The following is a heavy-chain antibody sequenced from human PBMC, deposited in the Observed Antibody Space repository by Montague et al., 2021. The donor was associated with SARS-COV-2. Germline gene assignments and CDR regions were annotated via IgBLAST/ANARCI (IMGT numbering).Heavy chain of an antibody. J-gene: IGHJ5*01. CDR1: GGSITYSSYY. D-gene: IGHD3-10*01. Sequence: SETLSLTCTMSGGSITYSSYYWGWIRLPPGKGLEWIGSIYYSGTAYYNASLKSRVTMSLDMSKNQLSLRLKSTTAADTAVYFCARASFYYGSGSHYNNWFDSWGQGTVVIVSS. CDR3: ARASFYYGSGSHYNNWFDS. V-gene: IGHV4-39*07. CDR2: IYYSGTA.